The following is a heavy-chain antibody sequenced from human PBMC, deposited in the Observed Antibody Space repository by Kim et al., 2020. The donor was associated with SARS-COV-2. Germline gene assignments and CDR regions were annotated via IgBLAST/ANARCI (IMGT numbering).Heavy chain of an antibody. J-gene: IGHJ3*02. CDR3: ATCSGGSCHDAFDI. Sequence: NSSLKSRVPISVDTSKNQFSLKLSSVTAADTAVYYCATCSGGSCHDAFDIWGQGTMVTVSS. D-gene: IGHD2-15*01. V-gene: IGHV4-59*01.